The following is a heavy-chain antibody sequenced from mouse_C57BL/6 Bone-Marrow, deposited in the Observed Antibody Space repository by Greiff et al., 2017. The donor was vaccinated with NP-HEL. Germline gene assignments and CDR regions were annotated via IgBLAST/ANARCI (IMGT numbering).Heavy chain of an antibody. V-gene: IGHV1-4*01. CDR2: INPSSGYT. CDR3: ARETLDYGSSYWFAY. J-gene: IGHJ3*01. Sequence: QVQLQQSGAELARPGASVKMSCKASGYTFTSYTMHWVKQRPGQGLEWIGYINPSSGYTKYNQKFKDKATLTADKSSSTAYMQLSSLTSEDSAVYYCARETLDYGSSYWFAYWGQGTLVTVSA. D-gene: IGHD1-1*01. CDR1: GYTFTSYT.